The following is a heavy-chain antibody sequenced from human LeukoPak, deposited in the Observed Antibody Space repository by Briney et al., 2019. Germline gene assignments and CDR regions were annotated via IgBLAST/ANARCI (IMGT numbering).Heavy chain of an antibody. Sequence: SETLSLTCAVYGGSFSGYYWSWIRQPPGKGLEWIGEINHSGSTNYNPSPKSRVTISVDTSKNQFSLKLSSVTAADTAVYYCSRHGTDIVVVPAAHNWFDPWGQGTLVTVSS. D-gene: IGHD2-2*01. CDR3: SRHGTDIVVVPAAHNWFDP. J-gene: IGHJ5*02. CDR2: INHSGST. V-gene: IGHV4-34*01. CDR1: GGSFSGYY.